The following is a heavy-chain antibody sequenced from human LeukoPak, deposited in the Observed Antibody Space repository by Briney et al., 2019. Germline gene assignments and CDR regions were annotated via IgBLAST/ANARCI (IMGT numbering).Heavy chain of an antibody. J-gene: IGHJ4*02. Sequence: AGGSLRLSCAASGFTFSGSAIHWVRQASGKGLEWVGRIRSKANSYATAYAASVKGRFTISRDDSKNTAYLQMSSLKTEDTAVYYCTTYNGASYFDYWGQGTLVTVSS. D-gene: IGHD2-8*01. V-gene: IGHV3-73*01. CDR3: TTYNGASYFDY. CDR1: GFTFSGSA. CDR2: IRSKANSYAT.